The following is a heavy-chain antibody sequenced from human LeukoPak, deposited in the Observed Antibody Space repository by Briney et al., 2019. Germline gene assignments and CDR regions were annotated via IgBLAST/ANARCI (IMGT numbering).Heavy chain of an antibody. CDR2: IRGSSTTI. V-gene: IGHV3-48*01. Sequence: PGGSLRLSCAASGFSFSTPSMSWVRQTPGKGLEWISYIRGSSTTIYYADSVKGRFTISRDDARNSLYLQMNDLRAEDTGVYFCARDARSHCGTDACYGPYFDYWGQGSLVTVPS. D-gene: IGHD2-2*01. J-gene: IGHJ4*02. CDR3: ARDARSHCGTDACYGPYFDY. CDR1: GFSFSTPS.